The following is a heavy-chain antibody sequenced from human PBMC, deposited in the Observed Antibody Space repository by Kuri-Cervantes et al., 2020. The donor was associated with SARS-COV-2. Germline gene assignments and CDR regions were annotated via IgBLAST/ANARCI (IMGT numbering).Heavy chain of an antibody. Sequence: GESLKISCAASGFTFSSYSMNWVRQAPGKGLKWVSYISSSSSTIYYADSVKGRFTISRDNAKNSLYLQMNSLRAEDTAVYYCASGLLYDSSVIGQAGSPRGGGIHYWGQGTLVTVSS. V-gene: IGHV3-48*01. CDR2: ISSSSSTI. J-gene: IGHJ4*02. CDR3: ASGLLYDSSVIGQAGSPRGGGIHY. D-gene: IGHD3-22*01. CDR1: GFTFSSYS.